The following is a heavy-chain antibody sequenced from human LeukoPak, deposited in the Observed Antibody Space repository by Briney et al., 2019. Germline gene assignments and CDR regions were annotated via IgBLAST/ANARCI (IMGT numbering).Heavy chain of an antibody. CDR1: GYTFTNYA. V-gene: IGHV7-4-1*02. CDR3: GRAFSSGWYLVDY. D-gene: IGHD6-19*01. Sequence: GASVKVSCKASGYTFTNYAMNWVRQAPGQGLEWMGWINTNTGNPTYAQGFTGRFVFSLDTSVSTAYLHISSLKAEDTAVYYCGRAFSSGWYLVDYWGQGTLVTVSS. J-gene: IGHJ4*02. CDR2: INTNTGNP.